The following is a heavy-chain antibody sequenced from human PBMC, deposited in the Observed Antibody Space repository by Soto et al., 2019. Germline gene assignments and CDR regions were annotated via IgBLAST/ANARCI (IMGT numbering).Heavy chain of an antibody. CDR2: MSPSSGTT. CDR3: ARTIFGVATYYFDY. J-gene: IGHJ4*02. D-gene: IGHD3-3*01. Sequence: GASVSVSCKASGYTFTSYDISWVRQATGQGLEWMGWMSPSSGTTGFVQKFQGRVTVTRDTSISTAYMEVTSLASEDTAVYYCARTIFGVATYYFDYWGQGTLVTVSS. V-gene: IGHV1-8*01. CDR1: GYTFTSYD.